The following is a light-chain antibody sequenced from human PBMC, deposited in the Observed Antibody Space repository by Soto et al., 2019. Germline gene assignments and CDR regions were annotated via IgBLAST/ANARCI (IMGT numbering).Light chain of an antibody. CDR3: QQYNKGPPWT. V-gene: IGKV3-15*01. J-gene: IGKJ1*01. Sequence: EVVMTQSPATLSVSPGYSATLSCRASEGVGTNLAWDQQTPGQGPRLLIYATSTRATGIPARFSGSGSGTEFTLTISGLQSEDFAIYYCQQYNKGPPWTFGQGTKVEIK. CDR1: EGVGTN. CDR2: ATS.